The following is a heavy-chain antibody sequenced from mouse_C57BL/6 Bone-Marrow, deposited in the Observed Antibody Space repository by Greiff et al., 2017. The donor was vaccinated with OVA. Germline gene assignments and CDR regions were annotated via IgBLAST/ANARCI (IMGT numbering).Heavy chain of an antibody. CDR3: ARGVLSRAMDY. Sequence: VQLKQSGPVLVKPGASVKMSCKASGYTFTDYYMNWVKQSHGKSLEWIGVINPYNGGTSYNQKFKGKATLTVDKSSSTAYMELNSLTSEDSAVYYCARGVLSRAMDYWGQGTSVTVSS. J-gene: IGHJ4*01. CDR1: GYTFTDYY. D-gene: IGHD2-14*01. V-gene: IGHV1-19*01. CDR2: INPYNGGT.